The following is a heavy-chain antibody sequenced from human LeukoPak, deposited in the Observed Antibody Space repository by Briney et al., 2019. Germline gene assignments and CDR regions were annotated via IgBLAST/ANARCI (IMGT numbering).Heavy chain of an antibody. CDR2: IFWDDDK. Sequence: SGPTLENPTQTLTLTCTFSGFSLSTSGVGVGWIRQPPGKALEWLGLIFWDDDKRYSPSLKSRLTITKDTSKNQVVLTMTNMDPVDTATYYCAHSGGEKYYYGSYRFDPWGQGALVTVSS. J-gene: IGHJ5*02. V-gene: IGHV2-5*02. CDR1: GFSLSTSGVG. D-gene: IGHD3-10*01. CDR3: AHSGGEKYYYGSYRFDP.